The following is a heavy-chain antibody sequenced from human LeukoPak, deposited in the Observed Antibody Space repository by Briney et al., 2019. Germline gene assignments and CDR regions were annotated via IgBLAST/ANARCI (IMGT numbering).Heavy chain of an antibody. CDR1: GFTFSSYA. CDR3: AKSYCSSTSCYGYYFDY. CDR2: ISGSGGST. Sequence: GGSLRLSCAASGFTFSSYAMSWVRQAPGKGLEWVSAISGSGGSTYCADSVKGRFTISRDNSKNTLYLQMNSLRAEDTAVYYCAKSYCSSTSCYGYYFDYWGQGTLVTVSS. V-gene: IGHV3-23*01. D-gene: IGHD2-2*01. J-gene: IGHJ4*02.